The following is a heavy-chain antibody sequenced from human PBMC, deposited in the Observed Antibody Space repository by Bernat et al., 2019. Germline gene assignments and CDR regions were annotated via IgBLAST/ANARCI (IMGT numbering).Heavy chain of an antibody. D-gene: IGHD3-10*01. Sequence: EVQLVQSGAEVKKPGESLKISCKGSGYSFTSYWIGWVRKMLGKGLEWMGIIYPGDSDTRYSPSFQGEVTISANKSISTVYLQWGSLRASDTAMYYCARGSGSYSNFDYWGQGTLVTVSS. CDR3: ARGSGSYSNFDY. J-gene: IGHJ4*02. CDR2: IYPGDSDT. V-gene: IGHV5-51*01. CDR1: GYSFTSYW.